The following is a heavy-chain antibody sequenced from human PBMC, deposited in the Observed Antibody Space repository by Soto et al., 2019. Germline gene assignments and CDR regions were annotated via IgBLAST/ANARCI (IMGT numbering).Heavy chain of an antibody. D-gene: IGHD3-10*01. CDR2: TSYSGST. Sequence: SETLSLTCSVSGASITTYYWSWIRQPPGKGLEWIGSTSYSGSTKYNSSLESRVMISLDTSKNQFSLRLSSVTAADTAVYHCARDWDSSGLFDPWGQGALVTVS. CDR1: GASITTYY. J-gene: IGHJ5*02. V-gene: IGHV4-59*01. CDR3: ARDWDSSGLFDP.